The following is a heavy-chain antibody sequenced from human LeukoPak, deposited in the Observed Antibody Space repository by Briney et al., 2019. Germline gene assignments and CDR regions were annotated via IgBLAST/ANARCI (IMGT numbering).Heavy chain of an antibody. V-gene: IGHV4-39*01. Sequence: PSETPSLTCTVSGGSISSSSYYWGWIRQPPGKGLEWIGSIYYSGSTYYNPSLKSRVTISVDTSKNQFSLKLSSVTAADTAVYYCARVRADKLSWGQGTLVTVSS. CDR2: IYYSGST. CDR1: GGSISSSSYY. J-gene: IGHJ5*02. D-gene: IGHD2-15*01. CDR3: ARVRADKLS.